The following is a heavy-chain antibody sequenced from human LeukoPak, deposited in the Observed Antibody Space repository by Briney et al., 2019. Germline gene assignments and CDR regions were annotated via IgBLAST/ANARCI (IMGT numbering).Heavy chain of an antibody. Sequence: PGGSLRLSCAASGFTFSSYAMSWVRQAPGKGLEWVSAISGSGGSTYYADSVKGRFTISRDNSKNTLYLQMNGLRAEDTAIYYCAKRGVPITLFDYWGQGTLVTVSS. CDR2: ISGSGGST. CDR1: GFTFSSYA. D-gene: IGHD3-10*01. J-gene: IGHJ4*02. CDR3: AKRGVPITLFDY. V-gene: IGHV3-23*01.